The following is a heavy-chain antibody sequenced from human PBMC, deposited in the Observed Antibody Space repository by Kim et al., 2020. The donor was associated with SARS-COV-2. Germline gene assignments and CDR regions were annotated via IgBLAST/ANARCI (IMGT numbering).Heavy chain of an antibody. V-gene: IGHV3-9*01. Sequence: DSVNGRFTSSRDNAKNSLYLQMNSLRAEDTALYYCAKGGGYDSSGYYIDYWGQGTLVTVSS. D-gene: IGHD3-22*01. J-gene: IGHJ4*02. CDR3: AKGGGYDSSGYYIDY.